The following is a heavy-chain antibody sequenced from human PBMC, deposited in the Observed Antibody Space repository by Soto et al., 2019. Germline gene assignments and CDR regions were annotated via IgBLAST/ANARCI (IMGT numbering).Heavy chain of an antibody. CDR3: ARRGGWSPPSED. D-gene: IGHD6-19*01. CDR2: IYYSGST. V-gene: IGHV4-39*07. CDR1: GGSISRYY. Sequence: SETLSVTWTVSGGSISRYYWGWILQPPGKGLEWIGSIYYSGSTYYNPSLKSRVTISLDTSKNQFSLRLTSVTAADTATYFCARRGGWSPPSEDWGQGTLVTVSS. J-gene: IGHJ4*02.